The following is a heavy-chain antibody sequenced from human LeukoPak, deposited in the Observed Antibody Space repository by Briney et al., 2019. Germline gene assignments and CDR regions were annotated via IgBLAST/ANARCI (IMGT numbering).Heavy chain of an antibody. D-gene: IGHD3-10*01. Sequence: GESLKISCKGSGYSFTNYWIGWVRQMPGKGLEWMGIMYPGDSDTRYSPSFQGQITISADKSISTTYLQWSSLKASDTAMYYCAASTYGSESYVGFDSWGQGTLVSVSS. V-gene: IGHV5-51*01. J-gene: IGHJ4*02. CDR1: GYSFTNYW. CDR3: AASTYGSESYVGFDS. CDR2: MYPGDSDT.